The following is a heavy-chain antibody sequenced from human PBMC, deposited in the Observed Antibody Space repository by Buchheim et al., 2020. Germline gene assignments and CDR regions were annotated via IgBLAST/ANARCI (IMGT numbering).Heavy chain of an antibody. Sequence: QVQLQQWGAGLLKPSETLSLTCAVYGGSFSDYYWNWIRQPPGKGLEWIGEINHSGSTNYNPSLKSRVTISVDTSKNQFSLKLSSVTAADTAVYYCARHDPSMVIRYWGQGTL. J-gene: IGHJ4*02. D-gene: IGHD2-21*01. CDR1: GGSFSDYY. CDR2: INHSGST. CDR3: ARHDPSMVIRY. V-gene: IGHV4-34*01.